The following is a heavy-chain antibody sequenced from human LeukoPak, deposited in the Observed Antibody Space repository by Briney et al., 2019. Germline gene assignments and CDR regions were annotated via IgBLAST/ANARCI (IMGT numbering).Heavy chain of an antibody. CDR3: ARRIVYCSGGSCYPYYFDY. Sequence: GESLKISCKGSGYIFTNYWIAWVRQMPGKGLEWMGIIYPGDSDTRYSPSFQGQVTISADKSISTAYLQWSSLKASDTAMYYCARRIVYCSGGSCYPYYFDYWGQGTLVTVSS. CDR2: IYPGDSDT. D-gene: IGHD2-15*01. CDR1: GYIFTNYW. V-gene: IGHV5-51*01. J-gene: IGHJ4*02.